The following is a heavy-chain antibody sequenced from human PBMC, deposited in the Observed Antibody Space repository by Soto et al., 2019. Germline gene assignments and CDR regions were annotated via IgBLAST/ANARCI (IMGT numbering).Heavy chain of an antibody. CDR1: GFNFNSYT. D-gene: IGHD2-15*01. CDR3: ARDCSGGSCYPGMDV. V-gene: IGHV3-21*01. Sequence: GGSLRLSCAASGFNFNSYTINWVRRAPGKRLEWLSSISSSGYIFSTDSVRGRFTISRDNAKNSVYLQINSLRAEDTAVYFCARDCSGGSCYPGMDVWGQGTTVTVSS. CDR2: ISSSGYI. J-gene: IGHJ6*02.